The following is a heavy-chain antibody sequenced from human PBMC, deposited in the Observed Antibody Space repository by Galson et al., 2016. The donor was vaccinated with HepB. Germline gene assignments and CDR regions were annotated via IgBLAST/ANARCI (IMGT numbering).Heavy chain of an antibody. V-gene: IGHV3-48*02. CDR3: ARAGHSSGWYPFNFWWFDP. Sequence: SLRLSCAASGFTFSSYSMNWVRQAPGKGLEWVSYISSSSTIYYADSVKGRFTISRDNAKNSLYLQMNSLRDVDTAGYYCARAGHSSGWYPFNFWWFDPWGQGTLVTVSS. J-gene: IGHJ5*02. CDR1: GFTFSSYS. D-gene: IGHD6-19*01. CDR2: ISSSSTI.